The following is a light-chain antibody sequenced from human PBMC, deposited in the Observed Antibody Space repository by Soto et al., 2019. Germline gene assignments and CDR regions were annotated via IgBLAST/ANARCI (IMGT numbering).Light chain of an antibody. CDR1: SSNIGAGYD. CDR2: GNI. Sequence: QSVLTQPPSVSGAPGQRVTISCTGSSSNIGAGYDVHWYQQRPGTAPKLLIFGNINRPSGVPDRFSGSKSGTSASLAITGPPAEDERDYFGQCYDSTRCGSYVYGSRTTVIVL. V-gene: IGLV1-40*01. CDR3: QCYDSTRCGSYV. J-gene: IGLJ1*01.